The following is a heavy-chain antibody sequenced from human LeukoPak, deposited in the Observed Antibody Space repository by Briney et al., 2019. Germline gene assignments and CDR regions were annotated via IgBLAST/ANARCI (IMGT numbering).Heavy chain of an antibody. CDR1: GGSISSYY. J-gene: IGHJ4*02. CDR3: AGYDSSGRFDY. CDR2: IYYSGHT. Sequence: NPSETLSLTCTVSGGSISSYYWSWIRQPPGKGLEWIGYIYYSGHTNYNPSLNSRVAISIDTSKNQFSLKLNSLTAADTAVYYCAGYDSSGRFDYWGQGTLVTVSS. V-gene: IGHV4-59*08. D-gene: IGHD3-22*01.